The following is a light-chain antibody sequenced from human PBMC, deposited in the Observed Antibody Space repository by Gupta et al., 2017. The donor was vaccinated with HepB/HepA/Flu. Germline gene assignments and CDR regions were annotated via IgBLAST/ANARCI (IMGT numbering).Light chain of an antibody. CDR2: EVS. J-gene: IGLJ2*01. V-gene: IGLV2-8*01. CDR3: SSYAGSNNYNVV. Sequence: QSALTQPPSASWSPGQSVTISCTGTSSDVGGYNYVSYQQHPGKAPKLMIYEVSKRPSGVPDRFSGSKSGNTASLTVSGLQAEDEADYYCSSYAGSNNYNVVFGGGIKLTVL. CDR1: SSDVGGYNY.